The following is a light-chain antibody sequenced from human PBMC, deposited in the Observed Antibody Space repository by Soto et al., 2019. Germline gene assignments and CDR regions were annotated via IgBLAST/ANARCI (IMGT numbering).Light chain of an antibody. CDR2: AAS. Sequence: EIEMTQSPASLSVSVGERATLSCRASQSISSYLDWYQQKPGQAPKLLIYAASSMHTGIPARFSASGSGTEFTLTISSLQPEDFATYYCQQNYSTPPTFGQGTKVDIK. J-gene: IGKJ1*01. V-gene: IGKV3-15*01. CDR3: QQNYSTPPT. CDR1: QSISSY.